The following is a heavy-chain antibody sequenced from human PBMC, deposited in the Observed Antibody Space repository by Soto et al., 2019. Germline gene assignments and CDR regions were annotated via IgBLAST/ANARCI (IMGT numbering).Heavy chain of an antibody. CDR1: GFMFSNYP. D-gene: IGHD5-12*01. J-gene: IGHJ4*02. V-gene: IGHV3-23*01. CDR2: IKAAGGDT. CDR3: KRDVVASSPPGADY. Sequence: EVQLLASGGDLVRPGGSLRLSCAGSGFMFSNYPMSWVRQAPGKGPEWVAAIKAAGGDTYYADSVKGRFTIYRDNFNDMLYLQMNSLTVEDTAMYYCKRDVVASSPPGADYWGQGTLVTVSS.